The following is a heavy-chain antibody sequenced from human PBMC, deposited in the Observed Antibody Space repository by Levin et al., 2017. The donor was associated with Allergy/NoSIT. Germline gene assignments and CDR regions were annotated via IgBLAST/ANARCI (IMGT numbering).Heavy chain of an antibody. Sequence: GGSLRLSCTTSGFTFTDYPMSWFRQAPGKELEWVGFIRSKVYGGTPEYAASVKGRFTISRDDSKSMAYLQMNSLKTEDTAVYHCTRGHVPDYKGDSYDRPFDSWGQGALVTVSS. CDR3: TRGHVPDYKGDSYDRPFDS. J-gene: IGHJ4*02. D-gene: IGHD3-16*01. V-gene: IGHV3-49*03. CDR1: GFTFTDYP. CDR2: IRSKVYGGTP.